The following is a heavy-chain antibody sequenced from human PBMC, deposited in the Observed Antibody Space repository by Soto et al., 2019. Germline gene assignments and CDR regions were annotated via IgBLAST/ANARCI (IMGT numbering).Heavy chain of an antibody. J-gene: IGHJ6*02. V-gene: IGHV5-51*01. CDR2: IYPGDSDT. CDR3: ARQGSSSSSRYYYYYGMDV. Sequence: GEYLNLSCNGSGYRFTRYWIGWERQMPGKGLEWMGIIYPGDSDTRYSPSFQGQVTISADKSISTAYLQWSSLKASDTAMYYCARQGSSSSSRYYYYYGMDVWGQGTTVTGSS. CDR1: GYRFTRYW. D-gene: IGHD6-6*01.